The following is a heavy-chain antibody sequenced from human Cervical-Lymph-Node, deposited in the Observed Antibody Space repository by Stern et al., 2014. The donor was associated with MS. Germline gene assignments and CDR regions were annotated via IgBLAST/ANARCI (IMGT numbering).Heavy chain of an antibody. CDR2: MSYDGTKK. J-gene: IGHJ4*02. V-gene: IGHV3-30*04. Sequence: VQLVESGGGVVQPGRSLRLSCAASGFTFSSYVMHWVRQAPGKGLEWVALMSYDGTKKSYADSVKGRFTISRDNSKNTLYLHMNSLRAEDTAVYYCARDPWWSWGQGTLVTVSS. D-gene: IGHD2-15*01. CDR3: ARDPWWS. CDR1: GFTFSSYV.